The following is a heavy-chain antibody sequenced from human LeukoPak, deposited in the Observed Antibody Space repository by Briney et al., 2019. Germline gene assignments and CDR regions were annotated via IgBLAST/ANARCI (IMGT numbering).Heavy chain of an antibody. Sequence: SQTLSLTCTVSGGSISSGSYYWSWIRQPAGKGLEWIGRIYTSGSTNYNPSLKSRVTISVDTSKNQFSLKLSSVTAADTAVYYCARSYYDILTGYYLFDYWGQGTLVTVSS. CDR2: IYTSGST. CDR1: GGSISSGSYY. D-gene: IGHD3-9*01. V-gene: IGHV4-61*02. J-gene: IGHJ4*02. CDR3: ARSYYDILTGYYLFDY.